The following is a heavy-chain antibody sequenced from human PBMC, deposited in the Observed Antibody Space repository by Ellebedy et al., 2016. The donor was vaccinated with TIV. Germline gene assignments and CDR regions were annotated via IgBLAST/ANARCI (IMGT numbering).Heavy chain of an antibody. CDR1: GFTVSSNY. CDR3: ATMTTVTP. D-gene: IGHD4-17*01. CDR2: ISGSGGST. V-gene: IGHV3-23*01. J-gene: IGHJ5*02. Sequence: GGSLRLSCAASGFTVSSNYMSWVRQAPGKGLEWVSAISGSGGSTYYADSVKGRFTISRDNSKNTLYLQINSLRAEDTAVYYCATMTTVTPWGQGTLVTVSS.